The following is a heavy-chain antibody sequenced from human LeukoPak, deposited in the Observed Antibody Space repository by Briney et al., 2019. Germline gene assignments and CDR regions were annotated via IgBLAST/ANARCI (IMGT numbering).Heavy chain of an antibody. CDR2: MWHDGSNK. V-gene: IGHV3-33*01. J-gene: IGHJ6*02. CDR3: ARYCSGGGGYSGVDV. D-gene: IGHD2-15*01. Sequence: PGRSLGLSCAASGFTFSNYGMHWVRQAPGKGLEWVALMWHDGSNKHYADSVKGRFTISRDNSKNTLYLQMNTLRAEDTAVYYCARYCSGGGGYSGVDVWGQGTTVTVSS. CDR1: GFTFSNYG.